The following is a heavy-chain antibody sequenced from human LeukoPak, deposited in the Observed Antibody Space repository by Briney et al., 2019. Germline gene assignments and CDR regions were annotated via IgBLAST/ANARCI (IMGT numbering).Heavy chain of an antibody. CDR1: GYTFTTYY. CDR2: INPSGTST. Sequence: GASVKVSCKASGYTFTTYYLHGVRQAPGQGLEWMGIINPSGTSTTYAQKLQGRVTMTMDTSTGTVYMELSSLRSEDTAMYYCARGPPGRVYDSSKKGLFDPWGQGTLVTVSS. J-gene: IGHJ5*02. V-gene: IGHV1-46*01. D-gene: IGHD3-22*01. CDR3: ARGPPGRVYDSSKKGLFDP.